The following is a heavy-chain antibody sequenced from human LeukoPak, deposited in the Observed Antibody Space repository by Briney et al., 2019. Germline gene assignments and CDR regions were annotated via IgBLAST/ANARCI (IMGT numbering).Heavy chain of an antibody. CDR3: ARDDAPDGGFLDY. D-gene: IGHD2/OR15-2a*01. CDR1: GFTFRNYA. CDR2: VDGGGST. J-gene: IGHJ4*02. Sequence: PGGSLRLPCAASGFTFRNYAMSWVRQAPGKALEWVSRVDGGGSTSYADSVKGRSSISRDSSKSTLYLQMSSLRGEDTAVYFCARDDAPDGGFLDYWGQGTLVTVSS. V-gene: IGHV3-23*01.